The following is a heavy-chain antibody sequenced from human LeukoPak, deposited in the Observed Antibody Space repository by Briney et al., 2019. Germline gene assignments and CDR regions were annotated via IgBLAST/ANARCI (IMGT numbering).Heavy chain of an antibody. CDR1: GGSISSYY. CDR2: IYYSGST. V-gene: IGHV4-59*08. CDR3: ARRQWLLGPFDY. J-gene: IGHJ4*02. D-gene: IGHD3-22*01. Sequence: SETLSLTCTVSGGSISSYYWSWIRQPPGKGLEWIGYIYYSGSTNYNPSLKGRVTISVDTSKNQFSLKLSSVTAADTAVYYCARRQWLLGPFDYWGQGTLVTVSS.